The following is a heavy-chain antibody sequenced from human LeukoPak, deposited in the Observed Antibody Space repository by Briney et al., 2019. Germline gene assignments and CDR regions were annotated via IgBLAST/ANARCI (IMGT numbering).Heavy chain of an antibody. D-gene: IGHD1-26*01. CDR1: GFTFSSYA. J-gene: IGHJ3*02. V-gene: IGHV3-23*01. CDR3: AKPSWWELLRAAFDI. CDR2: ISGSGGST. Sequence: GGSLRLSCAASGFTFSSYAMSWVRQAPGKVLEWVSAISGSGGSTYYADSVKGRFTISRDNYKNTLYLQMNSLRAEDTAVYYCAKPSWWELLRAAFDIWGEGTMVTVSS.